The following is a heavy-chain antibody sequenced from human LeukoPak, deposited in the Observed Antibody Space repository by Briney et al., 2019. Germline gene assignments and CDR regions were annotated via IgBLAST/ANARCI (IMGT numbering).Heavy chain of an antibody. V-gene: IGHV4-30-2*01. J-gene: IGHJ3*02. CDR3: ARARYYDSSGYYSPDAFDI. D-gene: IGHD3-22*01. Sequence: LRLSCAASGFTFSSYAMSWVRQAPGKGLEWIGYIYHSGSTYYNPSLKSRVTISVDRSKNQFSLKLSSVTAADTAVYYCARARYYDSSGYYSPDAFDIWGQGTMVTVSS. CDR1: GFTFSSYA. CDR2: IYHSGST.